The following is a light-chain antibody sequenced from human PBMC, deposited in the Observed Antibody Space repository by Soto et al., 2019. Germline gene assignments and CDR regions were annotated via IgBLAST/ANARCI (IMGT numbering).Light chain of an antibody. J-gene: IGKJ1*01. CDR3: QQYDKWPRT. CDR1: QSVSSN. Sequence: EIARTQYPSLLSASAGERSTISCRASQSVSSNLAWYQHKPGQSPRLLIYGASARATGIPARFSGGGSGAEYTLTISSLQSEDFAVYYCQQYDKWPRTFGQGTKVDIK. V-gene: IGKV3-15*01. CDR2: GAS.